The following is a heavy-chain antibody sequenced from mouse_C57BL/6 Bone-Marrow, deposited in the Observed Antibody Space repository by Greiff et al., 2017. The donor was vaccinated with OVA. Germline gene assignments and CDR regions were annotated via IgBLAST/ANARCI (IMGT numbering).Heavy chain of an antibody. D-gene: IGHD2-3*01. CDR2: IDPSDSYT. Sequence: QVQLQQPGAELVKPGASVKLSCKASGYTFTSYWMQWVKQRPGQGLEWIGEIDPSDSYTNYNQKFKGKATLTVDTSSSTAYMQLSSLTSEDSEVYYCEREWGWLIRGYFDYWGQGTTLTVSS. V-gene: IGHV1-50*01. CDR3: EREWGWLIRGYFDY. J-gene: IGHJ2*01. CDR1: GYTFTSYW.